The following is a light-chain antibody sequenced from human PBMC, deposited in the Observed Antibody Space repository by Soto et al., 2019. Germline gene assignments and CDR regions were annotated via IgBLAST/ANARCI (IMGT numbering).Light chain of an antibody. J-gene: IGKJ2*01. CDR3: QQRSSWPKT. V-gene: IGKV3-11*01. Sequence: IVLTXSPAXLXXSPGERATXSXXXSQRISSSLGWXQHKPGQSPRLLIYDASNRATGIPARXXGSGSGTDFTLTISSLEPEDFAVYYCQQRSSWPKTFGQGTRLEIK. CDR2: DAS. CDR1: QRISSS.